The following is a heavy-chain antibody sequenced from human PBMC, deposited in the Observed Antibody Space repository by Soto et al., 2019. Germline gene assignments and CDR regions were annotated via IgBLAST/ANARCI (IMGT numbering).Heavy chain of an antibody. Sequence: SVKVSGKASGVTFSSYAISWVRQAPGQGLEWMGGIIPIFGTANYAQKFQGRVTITADESTSTAYMELSSLRSEDTAVYYCARVLPGIVGATGNWFDPWGQGTLVTVSS. CDR2: IIPIFGTA. CDR3: ARVLPGIVGATGNWFDP. D-gene: IGHD1-26*01. J-gene: IGHJ5*02. V-gene: IGHV1-69*13. CDR1: GVTFSSYA.